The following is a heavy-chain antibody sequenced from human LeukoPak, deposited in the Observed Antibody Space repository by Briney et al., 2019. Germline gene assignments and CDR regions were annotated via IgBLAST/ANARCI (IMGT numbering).Heavy chain of an antibody. CDR1: GYSFTSYW. CDR3: ARLGIAAAGTGGWFDP. V-gene: IGHV5-51*01. Sequence: GESLKISCKGSGYSFTSYWIGWVRQMPGKGLEWMGIIYPGDSDTRYSPSFQGQVTISADKSISTAYLQWSSLKASDTAMYYCARLGIAAAGTGGWFDPWGQGTLVTVSS. CDR2: IYPGDSDT. D-gene: IGHD6-13*01. J-gene: IGHJ5*02.